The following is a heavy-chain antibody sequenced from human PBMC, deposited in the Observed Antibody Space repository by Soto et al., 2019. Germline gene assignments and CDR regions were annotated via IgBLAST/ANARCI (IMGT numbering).Heavy chain of an antibody. Sequence: QVQFVQSGAEVKEPGASVKVSCKASGYTFTNFGIHWVRQAPGQSLDWMGWIIAGNGNTKYSQKFHGRVTLTRDTSSTTVYMELGSLIHEDTAVYYCARTYYYESSGSIASTFEYWGQGTLVTVSS. CDR1: GYTFTNFG. CDR3: ARTYYYESSGSIASTFEY. CDR2: IIAGNGNT. V-gene: IGHV1-3*01. J-gene: IGHJ4*02. D-gene: IGHD3-22*01.